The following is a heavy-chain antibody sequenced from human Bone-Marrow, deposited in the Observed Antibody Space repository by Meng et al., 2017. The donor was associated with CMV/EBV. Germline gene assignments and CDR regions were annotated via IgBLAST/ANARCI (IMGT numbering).Heavy chain of an antibody. CDR2: IRYDGGNR. CDR1: RFIFSNYG. J-gene: IGHJ3*02. CDR3: ARARETIYDAFDI. V-gene: IGHV3-30*02. D-gene: IGHD1-26*01. Sequence: GGSLRLSCVASRFIFSNYGMHWVRQAPGKGLEWVAYIRYDGGNRHYADPVMGRFTISRDNSKNTLYLQMNSLRAEDTAVYYCARARETIYDAFDIWGQGTMVTFSS.